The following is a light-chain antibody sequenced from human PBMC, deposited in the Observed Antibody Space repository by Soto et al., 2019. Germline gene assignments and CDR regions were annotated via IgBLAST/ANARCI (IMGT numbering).Light chain of an antibody. Sequence: DIQLTQSPSFLSASVGDRVTITCRASQGISSYLAWYQQKPWKAPKLLIYAASTLQSGVPSRFSGSGSGTEFTLTISSLQPEDFATYYCQQLRGTFGQGTKVEIK. CDR3: QQLRGT. CDR2: AAS. J-gene: IGKJ1*01. V-gene: IGKV1-9*01. CDR1: QGISSY.